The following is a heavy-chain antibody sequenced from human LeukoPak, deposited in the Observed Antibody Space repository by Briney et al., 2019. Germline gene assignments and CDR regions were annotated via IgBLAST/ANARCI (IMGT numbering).Heavy chain of an antibody. Sequence: PSETLSLTCAVSGGSISSGGYSWCWIRQPPGKGLEWIGYIYHSGSTYYNPSLKSRVTISVDRSKNQFSLKLSSVTAADTAVYYCAREDLVGAEGLWGQGTLVTVSS. CDR1: GGSISSGGYS. V-gene: IGHV4-30-2*01. J-gene: IGHJ4*02. CDR2: IYHSGST. CDR3: AREDLVGAEGL. D-gene: IGHD1-26*01.